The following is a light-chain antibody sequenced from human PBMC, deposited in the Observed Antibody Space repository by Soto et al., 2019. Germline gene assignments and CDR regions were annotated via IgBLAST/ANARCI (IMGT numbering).Light chain of an antibody. CDR2: DAS. J-gene: IGKJ5*01. CDR3: QQRTNWQIS. V-gene: IGKV3D-11*02. CDR1: QSINSY. Sequence: EIVLTQSPATLSLSPGERATLSCRASQSINSYLAWYQQKPSQAPRLLIYDASNRATGIPARFSGSGPGPDFTLTISSLEPEDFAVYYCQQRTNWQISFGQGTRLEIK.